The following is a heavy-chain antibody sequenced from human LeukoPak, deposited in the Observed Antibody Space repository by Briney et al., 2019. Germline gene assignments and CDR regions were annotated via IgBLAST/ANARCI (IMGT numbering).Heavy chain of an antibody. CDR1: GGSISSNNYY. V-gene: IGHV4-39*01. CDR2: IYYTGST. Sequence: SETLSLTCTDSGGSISSNNYYWAWIRQPPGKGLEWIANIYYTGSTYYNPSLKNRVTISVDTSKNQFSLKVMSLTAADTAVYYDYWGQGTLVTLSS. CDR3: Y. J-gene: IGHJ4*02.